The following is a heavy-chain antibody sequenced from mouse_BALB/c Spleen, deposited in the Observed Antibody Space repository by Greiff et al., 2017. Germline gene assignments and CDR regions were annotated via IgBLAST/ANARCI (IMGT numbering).Heavy chain of an antibody. D-gene: IGHD2-10*02. Sequence: VMLVESGAELAKPGASVKMSCKASGYTFTSYWMHWVKQRPGQGLEWIGYINPSTGYTEYNQKFKDKATLTADKSSSTAYMQLSSLTSEDSAVYYCARSGYGNYASWFAYWGQGTLVTVSA. CDR2: INPSTGYT. CDR1: GYTFTSYW. J-gene: IGHJ3*01. CDR3: ARSGYGNYASWFAY. V-gene: IGHV1-7*01.